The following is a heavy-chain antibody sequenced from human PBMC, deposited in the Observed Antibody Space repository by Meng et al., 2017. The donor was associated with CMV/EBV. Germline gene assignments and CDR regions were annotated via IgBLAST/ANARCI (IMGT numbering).Heavy chain of an antibody. V-gene: IGHV3-11*05. CDR1: GFTFSDYY. D-gene: IGHD2-15*01. J-gene: IGHJ4*02. CDR2: ISSSSSYT. Sequence: VQGVESGGGLVQPGGSLRLSCAGSGFTFSDYYMSWIRQAPGKGLEWVSYISSSSSYTNYADSVKGRFTIPRDNSKNTLYLQMNSLRAEDTAVYYCARLGSTDDYWGQGTLVTVSS. CDR3: ARLGSTDDY.